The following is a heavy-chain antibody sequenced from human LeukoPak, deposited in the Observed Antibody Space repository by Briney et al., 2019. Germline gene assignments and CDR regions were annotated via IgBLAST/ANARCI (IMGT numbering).Heavy chain of an antibody. Sequence: PGGSLRLSCAASGFSVRSNYMTWVRQAPGNGLGWVSSIHSNGNTDYADSVQGRLTISRDNSKNTLYFHKNSLRAEDTALDYCAKSPPRDMLTRYYFYLDYWGQGAVVTVSA. V-gene: IGHV3-53*01. J-gene: IGHJ4*02. CDR1: GFSVRSNY. D-gene: IGHD3-9*01. CDR3: AKSPPRDMLTRYYFYLDY. CDR2: IHSNGNT.